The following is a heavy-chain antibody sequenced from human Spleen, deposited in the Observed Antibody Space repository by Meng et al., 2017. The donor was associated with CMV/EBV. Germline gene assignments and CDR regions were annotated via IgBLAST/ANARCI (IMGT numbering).Heavy chain of an antibody. D-gene: IGHD2-8*01. CDR2: IYSGGSST. Sequence: SGFTFSSYAMSWVRQAPGKGLEWVSVIYSGGSSTSYADSVKGRFTISRDNSKNTLYLQMNSLRAEDTAVYYCAKGSMVYAIRGPFDYWGQGTLVTVSS. J-gene: IGHJ4*02. V-gene: IGHV3-23*03. CDR3: AKGSMVYAIRGPFDY. CDR1: GFTFSSYA.